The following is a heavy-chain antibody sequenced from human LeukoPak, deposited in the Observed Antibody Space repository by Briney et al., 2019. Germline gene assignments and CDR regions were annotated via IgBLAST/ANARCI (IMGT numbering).Heavy chain of an antibody. V-gene: IGHV3-43*02. CDR3: AKGSQWLLHP. Sequence: GGSLRLSCAASGFTFDDYAMHWVRQAPGKSPEWVSLISGDGGSTFYADSVEGRFTISRDNSKNSLSLQMNSLRPEDAAFYYCAKGSQWLLHPWGQGTLVTVSS. CDR1: GFTFDDYA. J-gene: IGHJ5*02. CDR2: ISGDGGST. D-gene: IGHD6-19*01.